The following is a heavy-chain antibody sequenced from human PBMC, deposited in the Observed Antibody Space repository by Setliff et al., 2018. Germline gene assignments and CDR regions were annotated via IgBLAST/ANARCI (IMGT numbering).Heavy chain of an antibody. Sequence: GASVKVSCKTSGYSFTGYYMHWVRQAPGQGLEWMGIIHTGGGSASYAQKFQGRVTMTSDTSTRTVYMEVNSVRSGDTAIYYCARGGMAAAGRKGVFEYWGQGTQVTVSS. CDR3: ARGGMAAAGRKGVFEY. V-gene: IGHV1-46*01. D-gene: IGHD6-13*01. CDR1: GYSFTGYY. CDR2: IHTGGGSA. J-gene: IGHJ4*02.